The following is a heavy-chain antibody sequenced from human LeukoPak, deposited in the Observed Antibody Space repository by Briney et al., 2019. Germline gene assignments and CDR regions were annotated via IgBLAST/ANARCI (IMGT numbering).Heavy chain of an antibody. CDR1: GGSISSSNW. Sequence: SGTLSLTCAVSGGSISSSNWWSWVRQPPGKGLEWIGEIYHSGSTNYNPSLKSRVIISVDKSKNQFSLKLSSVTAADTAVYYCAREQGYIAAGLGYWGQGTLVTVSS. CDR3: AREQGYIAAGLGY. D-gene: IGHD6-13*01. CDR2: IYHSGST. J-gene: IGHJ4*02. V-gene: IGHV4-4*02.